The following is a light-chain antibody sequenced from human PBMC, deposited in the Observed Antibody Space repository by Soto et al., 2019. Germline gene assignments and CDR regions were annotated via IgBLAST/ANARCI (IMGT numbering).Light chain of an antibody. CDR3: GTWDSSLSAVL. CDR1: SSNIGSNY. V-gene: IGLV1-51*01. J-gene: IGLJ2*01. CDR2: DNI. Sequence: QTVVTQPPSVSAAPGQKVTISCSGSSSNIGSNYVAWYQQLPGTAPKLLIYDNIKRPSGIPDRFSGSKSGTSATLDITGLQTGDEADYYCGTWDSSLSAVLFGGGTKLTVL.